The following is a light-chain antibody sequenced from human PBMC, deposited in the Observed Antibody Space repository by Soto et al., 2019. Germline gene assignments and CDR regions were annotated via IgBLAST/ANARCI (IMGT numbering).Light chain of an antibody. V-gene: IGKV3-15*01. CDR2: GAS. CDR1: QSIMFS. Sequence: EIVMTQSPATLSVSPGERATLSCRASQSIMFSLAWYQQKPGQAPRLLISGASTRATGIPARFSGSGSGKEFTLTISSLQSEDFAVYYCQQRRSWPRTFGQGTKVEIK. CDR3: QQRRSWPRT. J-gene: IGKJ1*01.